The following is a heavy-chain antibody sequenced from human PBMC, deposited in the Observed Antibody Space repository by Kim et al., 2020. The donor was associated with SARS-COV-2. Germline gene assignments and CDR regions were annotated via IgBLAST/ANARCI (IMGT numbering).Heavy chain of an antibody. Sequence: SETLSLTCTVSGGSISSSNYYWGWIRQPPGKGLEWIGSIYYSGNTYYNPSLKSRVTISVDTSKKQFSLKLSSVTAADTAVYYCARLQMRRITLFGVIEEGNWFDPWGLGLLVTVSS. V-gene: IGHV4-39*01. J-gene: IGHJ5*02. CDR1: GGSISSSNYY. D-gene: IGHD3-3*01. CDR2: IYYSGNT. CDR3: ARLQMRRITLFGVIEEGNWFDP.